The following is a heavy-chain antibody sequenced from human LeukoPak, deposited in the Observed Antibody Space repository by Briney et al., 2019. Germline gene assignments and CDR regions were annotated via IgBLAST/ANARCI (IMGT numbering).Heavy chain of an antibody. J-gene: IGHJ6*02. CDR2: IYWDDDI. Sequence: ESGPTLVKPTRTLTLTCTFSGFSLSTNGVGVGWIRQPPGKALESLAVIYWDDDIRYSPSLKNRLTITKDTSKNQVVLTMTNMDPVDTATYFCAHSGPVSATGPLVTAIGPYYYVLDVWGQGTTVIVSS. V-gene: IGHV2-5*02. CDR3: AHSGPVSATGPLVTAIGPYYYVLDV. D-gene: IGHD2-21*02. CDR1: GFSLSTNGVG.